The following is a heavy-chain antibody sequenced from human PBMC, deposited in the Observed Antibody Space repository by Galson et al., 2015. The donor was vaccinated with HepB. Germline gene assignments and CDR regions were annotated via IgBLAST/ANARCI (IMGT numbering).Heavy chain of an antibody. CDR2: INHSGST. CDR1: GGSFSGYY. V-gene: IGHV4-34*01. CDR3: ARESGYSYGWGRYYYYGMDV. J-gene: IGHJ6*02. D-gene: IGHD5-18*01. Sequence: ETLSLTCAVYGGSFSGYYWSWIRQPPGKGLEWIGEINHSGSTNYNPSLKSRVTISVDTSKNQFSLKLNSVTAADTAVYYCARESGYSYGWGRYYYYGMDVWGQGTTVTVSS.